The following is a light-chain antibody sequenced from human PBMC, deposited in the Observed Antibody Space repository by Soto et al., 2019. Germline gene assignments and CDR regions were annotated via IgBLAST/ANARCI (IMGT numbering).Light chain of an antibody. V-gene: IGKV3-15*01. CDR1: QSISSD. Sequence: EIVMTQSPVTLSVSPGERATLSCRASQSISSDLAWYQQEPGQAPRLLIYGASTRATDIPARISGSGSGTDFTLTISSLQSEDFAVYYCQQYNKWPPQYTFGQGTKLDIK. CDR3: QQYNKWPPQYT. J-gene: IGKJ2*01. CDR2: GAS.